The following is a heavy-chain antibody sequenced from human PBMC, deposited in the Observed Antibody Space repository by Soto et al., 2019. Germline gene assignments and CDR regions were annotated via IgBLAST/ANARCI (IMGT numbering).Heavy chain of an antibody. CDR1: GFSLRNARMG. V-gene: IGHV2-26*01. J-gene: IGHJ6*03. CDR3: ARMIAVNYYYYYVDV. CDR2: ILSSDEK. Sequence: QVTLKESGSVLVKPTETLTLTCTVSGFSLRNARMGVSWIRQPPGKALEWLAHILSSDEKSYNTTLKCRVTLSKDNSKSQVVLTMTYVDPVDTATYFCARMIAVNYYYYYVDVWGEGTTVTVSS. D-gene: IGHD3-22*01.